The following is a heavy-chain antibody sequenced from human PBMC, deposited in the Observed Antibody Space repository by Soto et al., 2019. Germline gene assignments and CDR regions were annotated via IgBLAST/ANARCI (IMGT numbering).Heavy chain of an antibody. CDR2: ISSSSSYT. CDR3: ARGVVITRYDY. Sequence: PGGSLRLSCAASGFTFSSYSMNWVRQAPGKGLEWVSSISSSSSYTYYADSVKGRFTISRDNAKNSLYLQMNSLRAEDTAVYYCARGVVITRYDYWGQGTLVTVSS. V-gene: IGHV3-21*01. D-gene: IGHD3-10*01. CDR1: GFTFSSYS. J-gene: IGHJ4*02.